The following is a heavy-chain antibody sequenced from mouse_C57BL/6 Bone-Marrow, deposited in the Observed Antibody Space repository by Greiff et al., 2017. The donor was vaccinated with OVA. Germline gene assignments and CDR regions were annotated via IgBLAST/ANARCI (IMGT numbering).Heavy chain of an antibody. J-gene: IGHJ4*01. D-gene: IGHD1-1*01. Sequence: DVMLVESGGGLVKPGGSLKLSCAASGFTFSDYGMHWVRQAPEQGLEWVAYISSGSSTIYYADTVKGRFTISRDNAKNTLFLQMPSLRTEDTAMFYCARPPYYGSSYLGAMDYWGQGTSVTVSS. CDR3: ARPPYYGSSYLGAMDY. CDR2: ISSGSSTI. V-gene: IGHV5-17*01. CDR1: GFTFSDYG.